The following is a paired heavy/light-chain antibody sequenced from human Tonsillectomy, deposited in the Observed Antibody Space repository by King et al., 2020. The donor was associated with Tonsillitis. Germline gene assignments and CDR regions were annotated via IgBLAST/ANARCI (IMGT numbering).Heavy chain of an antibody. V-gene: IGHV1-46*03. J-gene: IGHJ4*02. CDR1: GYTFTSYY. Sequence: QVQLVQSGAEVKKPGASVKVSCKASGYTFTSYYMHWVRQAPGQGLEWMGIINPSGGSTSYAQKFQGRVTMTRDTSTSTVYMELSSLRSDDTAVYYCASAPYCGGDCYYDYWGQGTLVTVSS. CDR2: INPSGGST. D-gene: IGHD2-21*02. CDR3: ASAPYCGGDCYYDY.
Light chain of an antibody. Sequence: SNELTQPPSVSVSPGQTASITCSGDKLGDKYVCWYQQKPGQSPVLVIYQDIKRPSGIPERFSGSNSGNTATLTISGTQPMDEADYYCQAWDSSTVVFGGGTKLTVL. CDR1: KLGDKY. CDR3: QAWDSSTVV. CDR2: QDI. J-gene: IGLJ2*01. V-gene: IGLV3-1*01.